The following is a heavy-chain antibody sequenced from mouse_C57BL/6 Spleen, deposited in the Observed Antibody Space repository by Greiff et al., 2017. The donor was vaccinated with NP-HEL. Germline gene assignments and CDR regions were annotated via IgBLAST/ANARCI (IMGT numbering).Heavy chain of an antibody. Sequence: VQLQQSGAELVRPGASVKLSCKASGYTFTDYYINWVKQRPGQGLEWIARIYPGSGNTYYNEKFKGKATLTAEKSSSTAYMQLSSLTSADSAVYFCAREDRYYYGSSYWYFDVWGTGTTVTVSS. CDR1: GYTFTDYY. V-gene: IGHV1-76*01. J-gene: IGHJ1*03. CDR3: AREDRYYYGSSYWYFDV. D-gene: IGHD1-1*01. CDR2: IYPGSGNT.